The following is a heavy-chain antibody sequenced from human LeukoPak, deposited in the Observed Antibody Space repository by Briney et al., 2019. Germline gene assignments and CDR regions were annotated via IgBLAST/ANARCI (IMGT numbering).Heavy chain of an antibody. V-gene: IGHV1-18*01. D-gene: IGHD3-22*01. J-gene: IGHJ4*02. CDR3: ARGALKYYDSSGYYYLLDY. Sequence: ASVKVSCKASGYTFTTYGTSWVRQAPGQGLEWMGWISAYNGDTNYAQKLQGRVTMTTDTSTSTAYMELRSLRSDDTAVYYCARGALKYYDSSGYYYLLDYWGQGTLVTVSS. CDR1: GYTFTTYG. CDR2: ISAYNGDT.